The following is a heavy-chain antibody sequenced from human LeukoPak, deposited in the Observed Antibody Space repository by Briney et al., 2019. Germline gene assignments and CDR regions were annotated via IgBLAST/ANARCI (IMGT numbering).Heavy chain of an antibody. CDR2: ISAYNGNT. CDR3: ARVRGVAARPRGYYYYMDV. V-gene: IGHV1-18*01. J-gene: IGHJ6*03. D-gene: IGHD6-6*01. CDR1: GYTFTSYG. Sequence: ASVKVSCKASGYTFTSYGISWVRQAPGQGLEWMGWISAYNGNTNYAQKLQGRVTMTTDTSTSTAYMELRSLRSDDTAVYYCARVRGVAARPRGYYYYMDVWGKGTTVTVSS.